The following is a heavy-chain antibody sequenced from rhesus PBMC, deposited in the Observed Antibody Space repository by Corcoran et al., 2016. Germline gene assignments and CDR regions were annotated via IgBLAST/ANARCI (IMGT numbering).Heavy chain of an antibody. Sequence: QVQLQQWGEGLVKPSETLSLTCAVYGGSVSGYWWGWIRQPPGKGLEWIGRIRSGGSTNYNPSLKSRVTISIDTSKNQFSLKLSSVTAADTAVYYCARRSMDYGWNSLDVWGRGVLVTVSS. V-gene: IGHV4-160*01. CDR1: GGSVSGYW. CDR3: ARRSMDYGWNSLDV. CDR2: IRSGGST. J-gene: IGHJ5-2*02. D-gene: IGHD3-9*01.